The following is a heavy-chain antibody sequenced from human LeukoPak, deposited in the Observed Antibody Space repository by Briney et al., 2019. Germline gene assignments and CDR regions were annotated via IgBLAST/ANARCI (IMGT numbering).Heavy chain of an antibody. D-gene: IGHD5-18*01. J-gene: IGHJ6*02. V-gene: IGHV6-1*01. CDR2: TYYRSKWHY. CDR3: ARLRRYIKQATSGMDV. Sequence: SQTLSLTCAISGDSVSNDTAAWSWIRQSPSRGLEWLGRTYYRSKWHYDYAISVKSRMTIDLETSKNRFSLLLNSVTPDDTAVYYCARLRRYIKQATSGMDVWGQGTTVTVSS. CDR1: GDSVSNDTAA.